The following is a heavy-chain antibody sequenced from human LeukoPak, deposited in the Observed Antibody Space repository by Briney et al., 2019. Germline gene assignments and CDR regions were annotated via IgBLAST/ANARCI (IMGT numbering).Heavy chain of an antibody. CDR3: ARAATHRLLEAFDI. Sequence: GGSLRLSCAASGFTVSSNYMSWVRQAPGKGLEWVSVIYSGGSTYYADPVKGRFTISRHNSKNTLYLQMNSLRAEDTAVYYCARAATHRLLEAFDIWGQGTMVTVSS. CDR2: IYSGGST. D-gene: IGHD2-15*01. CDR1: GFTVSSNY. J-gene: IGHJ3*02. V-gene: IGHV3-53*04.